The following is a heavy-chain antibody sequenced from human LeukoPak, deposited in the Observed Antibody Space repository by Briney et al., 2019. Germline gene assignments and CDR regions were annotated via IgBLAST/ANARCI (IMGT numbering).Heavy chain of an antibody. V-gene: IGHV4-4*07. Sequence: KPSETLSLTCTVSGGSINNYFWSWIRQPAGKGLEWLGRIHTSGTSNYNPSLKSRVTMSLDTSNNRFSLKLTSVTAADTAIYYCARFSFSGDSGYPEDSWGQGTLVTVSS. CDR1: GGSINNYF. CDR2: IHTSGTS. CDR3: ARFSFSGDSGYPEDS. D-gene: IGHD2-15*01. J-gene: IGHJ4*02.